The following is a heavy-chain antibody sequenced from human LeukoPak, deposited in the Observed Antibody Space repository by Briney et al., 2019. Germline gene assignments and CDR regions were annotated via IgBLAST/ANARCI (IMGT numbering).Heavy chain of an antibody. D-gene: IGHD5-12*01. CDR2: IDHTGTT. V-gene: IGHV4-38-2*02. Sequence: SETLSLTCTVSPYSISSGFYWGWIRQSPGRGLEWIGAIDHTGTTYYNPSLKSRVTISVDTSKNQFSLNVNSLTAADTAIYYSARLSYGYDPYYFDCWGQGTLVTVAS. CDR3: ARLSYGYDPYYFDC. J-gene: IGHJ4*02. CDR1: PYSISSGFY.